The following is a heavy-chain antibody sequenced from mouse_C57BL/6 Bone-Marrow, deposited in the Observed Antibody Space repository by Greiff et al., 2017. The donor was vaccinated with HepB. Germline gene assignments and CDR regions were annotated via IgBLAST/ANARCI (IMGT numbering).Heavy chain of an antibody. CDR2: IRNKANGYTT. D-gene: IGHD1-1*01. J-gene: IGHJ2*01. V-gene: IGHV7-3*01. CDR3: ARYDYGSTGY. CDR1: GFTFTDYY. Sequence: EVKLQESGGGLVQPGGSLSLSCAASGFTFTDYYMSWVRQPPGKALEWLGFIRNKANGYTTEYSASVKGRFTIARDNSQSILYLQMNALRAEDSATYYCARYDYGSTGYWGQGTTLTVAS.